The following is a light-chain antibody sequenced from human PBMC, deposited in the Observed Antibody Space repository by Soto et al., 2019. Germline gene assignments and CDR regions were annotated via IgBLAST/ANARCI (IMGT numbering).Light chain of an antibody. V-gene: IGLV2-14*01. J-gene: IGLJ1*01. CDR3: SSLTTSFTYV. CDR2: EVS. Sequence: QSALTQPASVSGSPGQPVAISCTGTSSDVGAYNYVSWYQQHPGKAPKLLLSEVSNRPSGVSDRFSGSKSGNTASLTISGLQAEEEADYYCSSLTTSFTYVFGTGTKRIVL. CDR1: SSDVGAYNY.